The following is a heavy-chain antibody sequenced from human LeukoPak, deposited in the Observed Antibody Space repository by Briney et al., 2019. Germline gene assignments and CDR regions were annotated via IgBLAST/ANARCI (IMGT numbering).Heavy chain of an antibody. CDR2: ISYDGSNK. Sequence: GGSLRLSCAASGFTFSSYGMHWVRQAPGKGLEWVAVISYDGSNKYYADSVKGRFTISRDNSKNTLYLQMNSLRTEDTAVYYCAKATYYYGSGSYSGFDYWGQGTLVTVSS. D-gene: IGHD3-10*01. V-gene: IGHV3-30*18. CDR3: AKATYYYGSGSYSGFDY. CDR1: GFTFSSYG. J-gene: IGHJ4*02.